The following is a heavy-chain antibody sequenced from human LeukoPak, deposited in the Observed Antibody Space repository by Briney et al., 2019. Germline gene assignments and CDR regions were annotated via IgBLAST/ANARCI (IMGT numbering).Heavy chain of an antibody. CDR1: GYTFTSYD. V-gene: IGHV1-8*01. Sequence: ASVKVSCKASGYTFTSYDINWVRQATGQGLEWMGWMNPNSGNTGYAQKFQGRVTMTRNTSISTAYMELSSLRSEDTAVYYCARVPRPGYCSSTSCQGEANNWFDPWGQGTLVTVSS. D-gene: IGHD2-2*01. CDR3: ARVPRPGYCSSTSCQGEANNWFDP. J-gene: IGHJ5*02. CDR2: MNPNSGNT.